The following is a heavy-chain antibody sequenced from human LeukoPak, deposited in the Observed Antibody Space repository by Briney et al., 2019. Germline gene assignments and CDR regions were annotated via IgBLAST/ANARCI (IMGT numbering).Heavy chain of an antibody. Sequence: SVKVSCKASGGTFSSYAISWVRQAPGQRLEWMGGIIPIFGTANYAQKFQGRVTITADESTSTAYMELSSLRSEDTAVYYCARGSYCSGGSCYYYFDYWGQGTLVTVSS. D-gene: IGHD2-15*01. V-gene: IGHV1-69*13. CDR3: ARGSYCSGGSCYYYFDY. CDR1: GGTFSSYA. J-gene: IGHJ4*02. CDR2: IIPIFGTA.